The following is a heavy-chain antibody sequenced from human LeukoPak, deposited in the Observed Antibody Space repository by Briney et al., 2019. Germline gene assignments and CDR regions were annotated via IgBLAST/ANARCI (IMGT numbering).Heavy chain of an antibody. V-gene: IGHV4-39*01. CDR3: ARMLIVAAAFLDY. CDR2: IYYSGST. CDR1: GGSISSSNYY. Sequence: SETLSLTCAVSGGSISSSNYYWGWIRQPPGKGLEWIGSIYYSGSTYYNPSLKSRVTISVDTSKNQFSLKLSSVTAADTAVYYCARMLIVAAAFLDYWGQGTLVTVSS. J-gene: IGHJ4*02. D-gene: IGHD2-2*01.